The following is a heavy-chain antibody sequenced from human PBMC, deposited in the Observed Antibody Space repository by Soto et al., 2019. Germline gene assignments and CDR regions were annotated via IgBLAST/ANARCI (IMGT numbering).Heavy chain of an antibody. CDR1: GGTFSSYA. Sequence: QVQLVQSGAEVKKPGSSVKVSCKASGGTFSSYAFNWVRQAPGQGLEWMGGIIPIFGTANYAQKFQGRVTITADESTSTAYMDLSSLTSDDTAVYYCVRAGVVGSTRDVDYWGQGTLVTVSS. CDR3: VRAGVVGSTRDVDY. J-gene: IGHJ4*02. V-gene: IGHV1-69*01. CDR2: IIPIFGTA. D-gene: IGHD1-26*01.